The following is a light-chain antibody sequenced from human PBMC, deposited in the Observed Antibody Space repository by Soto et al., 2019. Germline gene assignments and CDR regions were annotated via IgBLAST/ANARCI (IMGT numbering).Light chain of an antibody. CDR3: QSYDSSLRGV. J-gene: IGLJ3*02. CDR1: SSNIGSNT. CDR2: GKS. V-gene: IGLV1-44*01. Sequence: QSVLTQPPSASGTPGQRVTISCSGSSSNIGSNTVNWYQQLPGTAPKLLIYGKSNRPSGVPHRFSASTSGTSASLAITGLQAEDEADYYCQSYDSSLRGVFGGGTKLTVL.